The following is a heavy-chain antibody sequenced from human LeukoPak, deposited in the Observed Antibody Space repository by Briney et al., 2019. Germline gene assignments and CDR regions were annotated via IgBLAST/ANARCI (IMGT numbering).Heavy chain of an antibody. D-gene: IGHD5-18*01. Sequence: GGSLRLSCAASGFTFSSYSMNWVRQAPGKGLEWVSYISSGSSTIYYADSVKGRFTISRDNAKNSLYLQMNSLRAEDTALYYCARDGVDTAMVPYYYYYYMDVWGKGTTVTISS. CDR2: ISSGSSTI. J-gene: IGHJ6*03. V-gene: IGHV3-48*01. CDR1: GFTFSSYS. CDR3: ARDGVDTAMVPYYYYYYMDV.